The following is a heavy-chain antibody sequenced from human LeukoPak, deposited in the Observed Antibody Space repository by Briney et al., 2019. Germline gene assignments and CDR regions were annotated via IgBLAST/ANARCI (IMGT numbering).Heavy chain of an antibody. Sequence: ASVKVSCKASGYTFTSYYMHWVRQAPGQGLEWMGLINPSGGSTSYAQKFQGRVTMTRDTSTSTVYMELSSLRSEDTAVYYCARDLPDMVMTGYRYYYYYGMDVWGKGTTVTVSS. CDR3: ARDLPDMVMTGYRYYYYYGMDV. J-gene: IGHJ6*04. CDR1: GYTFTSYY. V-gene: IGHV1-46*01. D-gene: IGHD3-9*01. CDR2: INPSGGST.